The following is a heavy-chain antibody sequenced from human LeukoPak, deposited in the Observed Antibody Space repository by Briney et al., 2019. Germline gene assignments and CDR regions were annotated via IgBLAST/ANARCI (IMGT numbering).Heavy chain of an antibody. V-gene: IGHV4-34*01. J-gene: IGHJ4*02. CDR3: ASALSASGYYY. CDR2: INHSGST. D-gene: IGHD3-22*01. Sequence: SETLSLTCAVYGGSFSGYYWSWIRQPPGKGLEWIGEINHSGSTNYNSSLKSRVTISVDTSKNQFSLKVSSVTAADTAVYYCASALSASGYYYWGQGTLVTVSS. CDR1: GGSFSGYY.